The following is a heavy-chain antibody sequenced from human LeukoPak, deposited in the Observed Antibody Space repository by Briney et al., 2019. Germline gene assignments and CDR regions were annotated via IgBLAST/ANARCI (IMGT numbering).Heavy chain of an antibody. CDR1: GGSISSYY. CDR2: IYYSGST. D-gene: IGHD6-13*01. V-gene: IGHV4-59*08. CDR3: ARRHPSSSWYEGGNWFDP. J-gene: IGHJ5*02. Sequence: SETLSLTCTVSGGSISSYYWSWIRQPPGKGLEWIGYIYYSGSTNYNPSLKSRVTISVDTSKNQFSLKLSSVTAADTAVYYCARRHPSSSWYEGGNWFDPWGQGTLVTVSS.